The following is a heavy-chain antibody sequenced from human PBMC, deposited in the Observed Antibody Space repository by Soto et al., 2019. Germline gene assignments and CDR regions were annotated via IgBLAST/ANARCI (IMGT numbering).Heavy chain of an antibody. Sequence: HPGGSLRLSCIPSGFIVSHNYMSWVRQAPGTGLEWVSVIYSSGATYYADSVKGRFTISRDDSKNTLYLQMNSLRAEDTAVYYCARGHFHESSGYYFPFDKWGQGTLVTVSS. J-gene: IGHJ4*01. CDR3: ARGHFHESSGYYFPFDK. CDR2: IYSSGAT. D-gene: IGHD3-22*01. V-gene: IGHV3-53*01. CDR1: GFIVSHNY.